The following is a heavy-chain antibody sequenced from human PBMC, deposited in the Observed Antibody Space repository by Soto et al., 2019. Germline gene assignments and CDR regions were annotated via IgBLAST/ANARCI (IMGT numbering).Heavy chain of an antibody. CDR1: GFPFGTNH. CDR2: IHSGGSRI. Sequence: GGSLKLSCAASGFPFGTNHRNGFGQAPGKGLEWVSYIHSGGSRIYYADSVKGRFTISRDNAKNSLYLQMNSLRAEDTAVYYCARDGSTVTTNYHYAMDVWGQGTTVTVSS. D-gene: IGHD4-17*01. J-gene: IGHJ6*02. V-gene: IGHV3-48*03. CDR3: ARDGSTVTTNYHYAMDV.